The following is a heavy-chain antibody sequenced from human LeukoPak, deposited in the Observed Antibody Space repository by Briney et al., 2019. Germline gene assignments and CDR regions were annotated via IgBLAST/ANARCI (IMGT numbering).Heavy chain of an antibody. CDR3: AKYGNSGWVIDN. Sequence: SETLSLTCTASGGSIGSDYWTWIRQPPGKGLEYIGYIYYTGGTNYNPSLKSRVTISVDTSKNQFSLKLSSVTAADTAVYFCAKYGNSGWVIDNWGQGTLVTVSS. CDR2: IYYTGGT. V-gene: IGHV4-59*08. J-gene: IGHJ4*02. D-gene: IGHD6-19*01. CDR1: GGSIGSDY.